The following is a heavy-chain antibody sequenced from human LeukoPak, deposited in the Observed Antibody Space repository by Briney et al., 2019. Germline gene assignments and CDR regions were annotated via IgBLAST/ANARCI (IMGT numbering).Heavy chain of an antibody. CDR1: GGSISSSSYY. J-gene: IGHJ4*02. V-gene: IGHV4-39*01. CDR3: ASVPATIEYSSSDDY. D-gene: IGHD6-6*01. CDR2: IYYSGST. Sequence: SETLSLTCTVSGGSISSSSYYWGWIRQPPGKGLEWIGSIYYSGSTYYNPSLKSRVTISVDTSKNQFSLKLSSVTAADTAVYYCASVPATIEYSSSDDYWGQGTLVTVSS.